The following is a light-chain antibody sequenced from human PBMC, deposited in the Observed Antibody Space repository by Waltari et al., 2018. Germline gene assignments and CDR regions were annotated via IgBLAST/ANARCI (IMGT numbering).Light chain of an antibody. Sequence: SYGLTQPPSVSVSPGQPARITSGGDYFGTEDVNWYQQKPPQAPILVIYTNSARPSGIPDRFSGSRSGNTATLIIGGVEAGDEAEYYCQVWDVESDHVFFGGGTRLTVL. CDR1: YFGTED. CDR3: QVWDVESDHVF. CDR2: TNS. J-gene: IGLJ7*01. V-gene: IGLV3-21*01.